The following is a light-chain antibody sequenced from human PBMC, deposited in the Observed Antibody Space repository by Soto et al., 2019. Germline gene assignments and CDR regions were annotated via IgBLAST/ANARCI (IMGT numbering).Light chain of an antibody. CDR3: QSYDSNLSVHV. J-gene: IGLJ1*01. Sequence: QSVLTQPPSVSAAPGQTITISCTGSSSNIGTGYEVHWYQKLPGTAPKLLIYRSTNRPSGVPDRFSGSKSRTSASLAITGLQAEDEGDYYCQSYDSNLSVHVFGTGTKVTVL. V-gene: IGLV1-40*01. CDR2: RST. CDR1: SSNIGTGYE.